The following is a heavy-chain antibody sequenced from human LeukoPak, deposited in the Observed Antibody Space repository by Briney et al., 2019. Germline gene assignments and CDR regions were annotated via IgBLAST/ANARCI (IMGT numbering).Heavy chain of an antibody. V-gene: IGHV5-51*01. CDR1: GYSFTTYW. CDR2: IYPSDSDT. J-gene: IGHJ4*02. D-gene: IGHD2-2*01. Sequence: GESLKISCRGSGYSFTTYWIGLVRQMPGEGLEWMGIIYPSDSDTRYSPSFQGQVSMSADKSINTAYLQWSSLKASDTAMYYCARRQGCSSTSCPPDSWGQGTLVTVSS. CDR3: ARRQGCSSTSCPPDS.